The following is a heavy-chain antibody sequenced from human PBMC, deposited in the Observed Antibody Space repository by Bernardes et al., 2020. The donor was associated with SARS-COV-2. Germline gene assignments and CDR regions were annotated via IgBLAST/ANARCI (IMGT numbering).Heavy chain of an antibody. Sequence: ASVKVSCKASGYTFTTYYVHWVRQAPGQGLEWMGVIEPSGGSTVYAQKFRGRVLMTSDTSTSTVNMELSSLGSEDTAVYYCARVMRYCTRPSCSFSYDYYYYGMDVWGQGTTVTVSS. CDR2: IEPSGGST. D-gene: IGHD2-8*01. CDR3: ARVMRYCTRPSCSFSYDYYYYGMDV. J-gene: IGHJ6*02. V-gene: IGHV1-46*01. CDR1: GYTFTTYY.